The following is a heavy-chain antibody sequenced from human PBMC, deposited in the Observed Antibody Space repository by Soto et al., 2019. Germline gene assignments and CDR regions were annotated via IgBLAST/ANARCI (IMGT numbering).Heavy chain of an antibody. CDR2: IYSGGST. Sequence: EVQLVESGGGLVQPGGSLRLSCAASGFTVSSNYMSWVRQAPGKGLEWVSVIYSGGSTYYADSVKGRFTISRHNSKNTLYLHMNSLRAEDTAVYYCVRDEVGALDYWGQGTLLTVSS. J-gene: IGHJ4*02. CDR3: VRDEVGALDY. CDR1: GFTVSSNY. D-gene: IGHD1-26*01. V-gene: IGHV3-53*04.